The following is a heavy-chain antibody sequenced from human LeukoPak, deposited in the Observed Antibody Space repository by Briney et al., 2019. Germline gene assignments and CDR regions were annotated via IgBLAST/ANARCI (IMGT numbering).Heavy chain of an antibody. CDR2: IHKAGTES. V-gene: IGHV3-7*01. Sequence: PGGSLRLSCAASGFSFTDYWMTWVRQVPGKGREWVANIHKAGTESYYVDSGRGRFAISRDNAKNSLYLQFSSLTVDDTAVYYCGRVGTLELQRVFDYWGQGTLVTVSS. J-gene: IGHJ4*02. CDR3: GRVGTLELQRVFDY. D-gene: IGHD1-26*01. CDR1: GFSFTDYW.